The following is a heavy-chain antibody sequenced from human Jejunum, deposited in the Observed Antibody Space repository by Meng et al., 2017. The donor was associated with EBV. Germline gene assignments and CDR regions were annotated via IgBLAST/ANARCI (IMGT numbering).Heavy chain of an antibody. D-gene: IGHD1-26*01. Sequence: LEESGPGLVRHSQTTSLTCSVSGGSVSSVGYYWSWIRQPPGKGLEWIGYIYNSESTNYKSSLKSRVTISADTSKNQFSLRLSSVTAADTAVYYCARDQNGSYFAYWGQGTLVTVSS. CDR2: IYNSEST. CDR1: GGSVSSVGYY. J-gene: IGHJ4*02. CDR3: ARDQNGSYFAY. V-gene: IGHV4-61*08.